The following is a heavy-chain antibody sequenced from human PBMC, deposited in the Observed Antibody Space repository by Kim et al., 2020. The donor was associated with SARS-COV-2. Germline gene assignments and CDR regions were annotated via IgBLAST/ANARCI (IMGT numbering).Heavy chain of an antibody. D-gene: IGHD3-22*01. Sequence: FTISRDNSKNTLYLQMNSLRAEDTAVYYCAKTPRITMIVVVLRGYEYFQHWGQGTLVTVSS. V-gene: IGHV3-23*01. J-gene: IGHJ1*01. CDR3: AKTPRITMIVVVLRGYEYFQH.